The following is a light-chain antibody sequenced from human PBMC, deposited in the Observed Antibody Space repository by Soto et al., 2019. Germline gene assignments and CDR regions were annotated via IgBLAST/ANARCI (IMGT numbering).Light chain of an antibody. CDR1: NIGRKR. V-gene: IGLV3-21*02. CDR3: RVWDSSSDHYV. J-gene: IGLJ1*01. Sequence: LTQPPSVSVAPGQTARITCGGNNIGRKRVHWYQQKPGQAPVLVVYDDTDRPSGIPERFSGSNSGNTAALTISRVEAGDEADYYCRVWDSSSDHYVFGTGTKVTVL. CDR2: DDT.